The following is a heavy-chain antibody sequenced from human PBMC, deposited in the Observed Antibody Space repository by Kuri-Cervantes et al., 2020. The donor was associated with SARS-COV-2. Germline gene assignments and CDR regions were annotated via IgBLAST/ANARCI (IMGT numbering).Heavy chain of an antibody. CDR3: ARGGYDFWSGYYGEDYYYYYGMDV. Sequence: GESLKISCAASGFTFSSYAMHWVRQAPGKGLEWVAVISYDGSNKYYADSVKGRFTISRDNSKNTLYLQMNSLRAEDTAVYYCARGGYDFWSGYYGEDYYYYYGMDVWGQGTMVTVSS. CDR2: ISYDGSNK. V-gene: IGHV3-30-3*01. CDR1: GFTFSSYA. J-gene: IGHJ6*02. D-gene: IGHD3-3*01.